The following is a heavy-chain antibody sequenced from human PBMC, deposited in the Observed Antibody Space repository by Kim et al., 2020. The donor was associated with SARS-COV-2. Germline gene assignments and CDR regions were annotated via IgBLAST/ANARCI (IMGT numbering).Heavy chain of an antibody. CDR2: IYYSGST. CDR1: GGSISSSSYY. V-gene: IGHV4-39*07. D-gene: IGHD5-18*01. J-gene: IGHJ4*01. CDR3: ARGPWIQLWGPTGHYF. Sequence: SETLSLTCTVSGGSISSSSYYWGWIRQPPGKGLEWIGSIYYSGSTYYNPSLKSRVTISVDTSKNQFSLKLSSVTAADTAVYYCARGPWIQLWGPTGHYF.